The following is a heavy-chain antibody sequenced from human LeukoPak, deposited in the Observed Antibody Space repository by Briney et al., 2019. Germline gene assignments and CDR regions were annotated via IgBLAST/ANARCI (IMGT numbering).Heavy chain of an antibody. J-gene: IGHJ3*02. CDR3: ARVTKTQSAYCYDSSGYYPAAFDI. D-gene: IGHD3-22*01. Sequence: SETLSLTCAVYGGSFSGYYWSWIRQPPGKGLEWIGEINHSGSTNYNPSLKSRVTISVDTSKNQFSLKLSSVTAADTAVYYCARVTKTQSAYCYDSSGYYPAAFDIWGQGTMVTVSS. CDR2: INHSGST. CDR1: GGSFSGYY. V-gene: IGHV4-34*01.